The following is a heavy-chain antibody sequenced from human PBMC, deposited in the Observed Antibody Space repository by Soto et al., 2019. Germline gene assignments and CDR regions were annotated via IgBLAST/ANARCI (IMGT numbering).Heavy chain of an antibody. V-gene: IGHV1-69*01. CDR3: ARSQGSSTSLEIYYYYYYGMDV. J-gene: IGHJ6*02. CDR1: GGTFSSYA. CDR2: IIPISETT. D-gene: IGHD2-2*01. Sequence: QVQLVQSGAEVKKPGSSVKVSCKASGGTFSSYAISWVRQAPGQGLEWMGGIIPISETTNYAQKFQGRVTTTADESKSTAYMELSSLRSEDTGVYYCARSQGSSTSLEIYYYYYYGMDVWGQGTTVTVSS.